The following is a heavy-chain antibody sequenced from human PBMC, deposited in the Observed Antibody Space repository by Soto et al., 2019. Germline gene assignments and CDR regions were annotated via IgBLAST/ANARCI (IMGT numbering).Heavy chain of an antibody. Sequence: GGSLRLSCTASELTFGDYAMSGFRKAPGKGLEWVGFIRSKAYGGTTEYAASVKGRFTISRDDSKSIAYLQMNSLKTEDTAVYYCTREGSSSPTLVLAFDIWGQGTMVTVSS. D-gene: IGHD6-6*01. CDR1: ELTFGDYA. J-gene: IGHJ3*02. CDR3: TREGSSSPTLVLAFDI. V-gene: IGHV3-49*03. CDR2: IRSKAYGGTT.